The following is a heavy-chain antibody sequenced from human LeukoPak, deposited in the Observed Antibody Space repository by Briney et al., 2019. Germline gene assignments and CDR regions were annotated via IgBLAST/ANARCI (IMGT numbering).Heavy chain of an antibody. CDR1: GFTFSSYS. D-gene: IGHD3-10*01. V-gene: IGHV3-21*01. CDR2: ISSSSSYI. CDR3: AKGGGSMVQGVNPFDY. J-gene: IGHJ4*02. Sequence: GGSLRLSCAASGFTFSSYSMNWVRQAPGKGLEWVSSISSSSSYIYYADSVKGRFTISGDNAKNSLYVQMNSLRAEDTAVYYRAKGGGSMVQGVNPFDYWGQGTLVTVSS.